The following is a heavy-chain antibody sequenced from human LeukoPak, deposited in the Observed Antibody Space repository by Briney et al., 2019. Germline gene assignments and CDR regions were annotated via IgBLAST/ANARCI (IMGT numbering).Heavy chain of an antibody. CDR3: ASYTGSRGWLIDY. CDR1: GDSITSYF. Sequence: PSETLSLTCTVSGDSITSYFWHWIRQPAGKALQWIGRIYTSGSPNYNPSLKSRVSISVDTSKNQFSLKLTSVAAAYTAVYYGASYTGSRGWLIDYWGRGTRVSVSS. V-gene: IGHV4-4*07. D-gene: IGHD5-12*01. J-gene: IGHJ4*02. CDR2: IYTSGSP.